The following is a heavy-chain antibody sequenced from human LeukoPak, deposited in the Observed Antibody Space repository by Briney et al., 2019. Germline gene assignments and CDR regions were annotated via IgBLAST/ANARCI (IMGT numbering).Heavy chain of an antibody. D-gene: IGHD3-3*01. J-gene: IGHJ4*02. CDR3: ARGPVTIFGVVTNYFDY. V-gene: IGHV3-9*03. CDR2: ISWNSGSI. Sequence: SSADYYWSWIRQPPGKGLEWVSGISWNSGSIGYADSVKGRFTISRDNSKNTLYLQMGSLRAEDMAVYYCARGPVTIFGVVTNYFDYWGQGTLVTVSS. CDR1: SSADYY.